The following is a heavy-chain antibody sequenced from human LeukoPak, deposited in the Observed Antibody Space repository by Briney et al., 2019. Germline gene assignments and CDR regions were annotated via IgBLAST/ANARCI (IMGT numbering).Heavy chain of an antibody. CDR2: INHSGST. D-gene: IGHD2-15*01. CDR1: GGSFSGYY. J-gene: IGHJ5*02. V-gene: IGHV4-34*01. Sequence: SETLSLTCAVYGGSFSGYYWSWIRQPPGKGLEWIGEINHSGSTNYNPSLKSRVTISVDTSKNQFSLKLSSVTAADTAVYYCARPVAATWGQGTLVTVSS. CDR3: ARPVAAT.